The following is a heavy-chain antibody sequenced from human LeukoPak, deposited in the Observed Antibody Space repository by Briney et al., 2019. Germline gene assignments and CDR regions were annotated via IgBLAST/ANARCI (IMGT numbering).Heavy chain of an antibody. V-gene: IGHV3-7*01. D-gene: IGHD6-19*01. CDR3: ARDLWGSYSTGSYLDY. Sequence: GGPLRLSCAASGFPFTNYWMSWVRQAPGKGLEWVANIKGDGSVMYYVDSLKGRFTISRDSAQNSLYLQMNSLRVEDTAVYFCARDLWGSYSTGSYLDYWGQGALVTVSS. J-gene: IGHJ4*02. CDR1: GFPFTNYW. CDR2: IKGDGSVM.